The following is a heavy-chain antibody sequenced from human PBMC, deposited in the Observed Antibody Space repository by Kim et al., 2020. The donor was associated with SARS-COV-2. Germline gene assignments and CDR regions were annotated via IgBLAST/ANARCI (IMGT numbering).Heavy chain of an antibody. D-gene: IGHD3-10*01. CDR3: AKARGELTGSTDS. V-gene: IGHV3-23*01. CDR1: EFIFSNYA. Sequence: GGSLRLSCAASEFIFSNYAMNWVRQTPGKGLEWVSGISGSGGSTYYADSVKGRFTISRDNSKNTLYLQMNSLRAEDTAVYHCAKARGELTGSTDSWGQGTLVTVSS. CDR2: ISGSGGST. J-gene: IGHJ4*02.